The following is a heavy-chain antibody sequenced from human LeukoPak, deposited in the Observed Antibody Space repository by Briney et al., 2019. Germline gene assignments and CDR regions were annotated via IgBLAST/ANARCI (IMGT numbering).Heavy chain of an antibody. CDR3: ARVEMATGRPQCFDY. CDR1: IGSISSSKW. Sequence: SETLSLTCSVSIGSISSSKWWSWVRQSPVKGLEWIGEIYLYGTTNYNPSLKSRVTISVDRSKNQFSLKLSSVTAADTAVYYCARVEMATGRPQCFDYWGQGTLVTVPS. D-gene: IGHD5-24*01. J-gene: IGHJ4*02. CDR2: IYLYGTT. V-gene: IGHV4-4*02.